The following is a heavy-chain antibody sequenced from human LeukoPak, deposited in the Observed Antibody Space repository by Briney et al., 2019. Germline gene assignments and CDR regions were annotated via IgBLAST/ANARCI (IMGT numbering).Heavy chain of an antibody. Sequence: SETLSLTCTVSGGSISTYYWSWIRQPPGKGPEWIGYIYNSGTTSYNPSLKRRVTISVDTSKNQFSLKLSSVTAADTAVYYCARHLDFWSGYSVWGQGTLVTVSS. D-gene: IGHD3-3*01. CDR1: GGSISTYY. CDR3: ARHLDFWSGYSV. CDR2: IYNSGTT. V-gene: IGHV4-59*08. J-gene: IGHJ4*02.